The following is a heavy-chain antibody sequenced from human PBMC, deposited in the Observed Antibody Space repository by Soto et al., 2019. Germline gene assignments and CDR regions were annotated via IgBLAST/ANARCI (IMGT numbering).Heavy chain of an antibody. CDR1: GGTFSSYT. V-gene: IGHV1-69*02. CDR3: ATTISLIRGVITWPIDY. Sequence: SVKVSCKASGGTFSSYTISWVRQAPGQGLEWMGKIIPIHGITNYAQKFQGRVTMTTDKSTSTVYMEMSSLRSEDTSLYYCATTISLIRGVITWPIDYWGQGTLVTSPQ. D-gene: IGHD3-10*01. J-gene: IGHJ4*02. CDR2: IIPIHGIT.